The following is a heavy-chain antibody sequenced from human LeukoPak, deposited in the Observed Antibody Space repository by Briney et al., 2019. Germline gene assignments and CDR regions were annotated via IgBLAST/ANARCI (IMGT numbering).Heavy chain of an antibody. Sequence: SETLSLTCTVSGGSISSGGYYWSWIRQHPGKGLEWIGYIYYSGSTYYNPSLKSRVTISVDTSKNQFSLKLSSVTAADTAVYYCASLLTDTYYYDSSGYDAFDIWGQGTMVTVSS. V-gene: IGHV4-31*03. J-gene: IGHJ3*02. CDR3: ASLLTDTYYYDSSGYDAFDI. D-gene: IGHD3-22*01. CDR2: IYYSGST. CDR1: GGSISSGGYY.